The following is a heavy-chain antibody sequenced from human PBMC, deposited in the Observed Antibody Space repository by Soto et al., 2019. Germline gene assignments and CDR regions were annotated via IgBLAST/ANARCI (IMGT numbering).Heavy chain of an antibody. J-gene: IGHJ4*02. V-gene: IGHV3-64*01. D-gene: IGHD6-19*01. Sequence: EVPLVESGGGFVQPGGSLRLTCAASGFTFSSYAMHWVRQAPGKGLEYVSAISSNEGSTYYANSVKGRFTISRDNSKNTLYLQMGSLRTEEMAVYYCARGGLYIAVAGRTFDYWGQGTLVTVSS. CDR2: ISSNEGST. CDR3: ARGGLYIAVAGRTFDY. CDR1: GFTFSSYA.